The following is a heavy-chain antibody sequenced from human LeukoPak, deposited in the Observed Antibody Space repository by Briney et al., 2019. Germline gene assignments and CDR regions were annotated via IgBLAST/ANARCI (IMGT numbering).Heavy chain of an antibody. V-gene: IGHV3-48*02. Sequence: GGSLRLSCAASVFTFSRYSINWVRQAPGKGLEWISYTSAGGSTMYYADSVKGRFTISRDNAKNALYLQVSSLRDEDTAVYYCARGEYDWGQGTLVTVSS. D-gene: IGHD3-10*01. CDR2: TSAGGSTM. CDR3: ARGEYD. CDR1: VFTFSRYS. J-gene: IGHJ4*02.